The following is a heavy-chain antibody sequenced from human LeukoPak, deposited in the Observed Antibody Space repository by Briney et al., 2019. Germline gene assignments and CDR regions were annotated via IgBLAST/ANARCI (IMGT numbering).Heavy chain of an antibody. J-gene: IGHJ4*02. D-gene: IGHD3-10*01. Sequence: SETLSLTCTVSGGSISSSSYYWGWFRQPPGKGPEWIGSLYYSASTYYNPSLKSRVTISADTSKNQFSLKLSSVTAADTAVYYCARSINLNTYGSGSYYNNWGQGILVTVSS. V-gene: IGHV4-39*01. CDR2: LYYSAST. CDR3: ARSINLNTYGSGSYYNN. CDR1: GGSISSSSYY.